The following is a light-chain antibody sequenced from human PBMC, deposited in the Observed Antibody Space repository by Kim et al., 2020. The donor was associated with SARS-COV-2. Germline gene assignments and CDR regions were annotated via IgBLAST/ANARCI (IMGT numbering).Light chain of an antibody. CDR3: QQYYSPPYT. Sequence: DIVLTQSPDSLAVSLGERATINCKSSQSVLYSSNNKNCLAWYQQKPGQPPKLLMYWASTRESGVPDRFSGSGSGTDFTLTISSLQAEDVAVYYCQQYYSPPYTFGQGTKLEIK. J-gene: IGKJ2*01. CDR2: WAS. V-gene: IGKV4-1*01. CDR1: QSVLYSSNNKNC.